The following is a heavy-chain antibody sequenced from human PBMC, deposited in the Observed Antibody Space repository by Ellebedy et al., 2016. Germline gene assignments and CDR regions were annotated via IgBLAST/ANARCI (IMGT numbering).Heavy chain of an antibody. D-gene: IGHD6-19*01. J-gene: IGHJ5*01. CDR2: ISSAGSP. Sequence: GGSLRLSCAASGFTFSGFAMSWVRQAPGKGLEWVSTISSAGSPNYADSVRGRFTISRDSSKDTLYLEMDSLRADDTAIYYCAKCRHSTGCLLDSWGQGTLVTVYS. V-gene: IGHV3-23*01. CDR1: GFTFSGFA. CDR3: AKCRHSTGCLLDS.